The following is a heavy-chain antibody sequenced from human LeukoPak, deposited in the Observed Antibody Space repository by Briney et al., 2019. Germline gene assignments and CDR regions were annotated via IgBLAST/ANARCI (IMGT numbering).Heavy chain of an antibody. V-gene: IGHV4-38-2*01. CDR1: GYSITSGYY. CDR3: ARGVVPAARYRFDP. J-gene: IGHJ5*02. D-gene: IGHD2-2*01. Sequence: SETLSLTCAVSGYSITSGYYWAWIRQPPGKGLEWIGNIYHSGSTYYNPSLKSRVTISVDTSKNQFSLKLSSVTAADTAVYYCARGVVPAARYRFDPWGQGTLVTVSS. CDR2: IYHSGST.